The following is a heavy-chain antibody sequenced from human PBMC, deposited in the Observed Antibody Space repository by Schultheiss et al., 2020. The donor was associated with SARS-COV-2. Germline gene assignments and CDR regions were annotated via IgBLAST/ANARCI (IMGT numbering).Heavy chain of an antibody. J-gene: IGHJ4*02. CDR1: GYSFTNNW. Sequence: GESLKISCKGSGYSFTNNWIGWVRQMPGKGLEWMGIIYPGDSATRYSPSFQGHVTISADKSINTVYLQWSSLKVSDTAIYYCARHAYDSSGNYADWGQGTLVTVSS. CDR2: IYPGDSAT. V-gene: IGHV5-51*01. CDR3: ARHAYDSSGNYAD. D-gene: IGHD3-22*01.